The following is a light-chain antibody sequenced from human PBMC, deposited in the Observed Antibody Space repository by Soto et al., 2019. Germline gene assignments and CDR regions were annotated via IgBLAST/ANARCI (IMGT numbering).Light chain of an antibody. CDR1: QSINSW. V-gene: IGKV1-5*03. J-gene: IGKJ2*01. Sequence: DIQMTQSPSTLSTSVGDRVTITCRASQSINSWLAWHQQKPGKAPKLLISKASALQSGVPSRFSGSGSGTEFSLIISSLQPDDFASYYCQQYKSYPYTFGQGTKLEIK. CDR2: KAS. CDR3: QQYKSYPYT.